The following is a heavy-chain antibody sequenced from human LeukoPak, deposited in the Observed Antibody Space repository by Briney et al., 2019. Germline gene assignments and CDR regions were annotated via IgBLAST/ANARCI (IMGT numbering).Heavy chain of an antibody. CDR2: IYPGDSDT. CDR3: ARHSRRFGELSYYYYYMDV. V-gene: IGHV5-51*01. Sequence: GESLKISCKGSGYSFTSYWIGWVPQMPGKGLEWMGIIYPGDSDTRYSPSFQGQVTISADKSISTAYLQWSSLKASDTAMYYCARHSRRFGELSYYYYYMDVWGKGTTVTVSS. J-gene: IGHJ6*03. D-gene: IGHD3-10*01. CDR1: GYSFTSYW.